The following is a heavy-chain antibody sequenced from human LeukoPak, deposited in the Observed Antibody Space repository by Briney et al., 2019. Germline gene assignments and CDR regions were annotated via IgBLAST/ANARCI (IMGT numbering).Heavy chain of an antibody. CDR3: ARDSLGYCSGGSCYSDYYYGMDV. Sequence: PSETLSLTCAVYGGSFSGYYWSWIRQPPGKGLEWIGEINHSGSTNYNPSLKSRVTISVDTSKNQFSLKLSSVTAADTAVYYCARDSLGYCSGGSCYSDYYYGMDVWGQGTTVTVSS. J-gene: IGHJ6*02. V-gene: IGHV4-34*01. D-gene: IGHD2-15*01. CDR1: GGSFSGYY. CDR2: INHSGST.